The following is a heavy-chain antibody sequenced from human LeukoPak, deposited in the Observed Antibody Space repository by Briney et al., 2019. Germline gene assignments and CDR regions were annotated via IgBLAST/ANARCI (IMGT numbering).Heavy chain of an antibody. V-gene: IGHV3-21*04. D-gene: IGHD6-19*01. CDR3: AKASAVGGFDY. J-gene: IGHJ4*02. CDR2: ISSSSSYI. CDR1: GFTFSSYS. Sequence: GGSLRLSCAASGFTFSSYSMNWVRQAPGKGLEWVSSISSSSSYIYYADSVKGRFTISRDNSKNTLYLQMNSLRAEDTAVYYCAKASAVGGFDYWGQGTLVTVSS.